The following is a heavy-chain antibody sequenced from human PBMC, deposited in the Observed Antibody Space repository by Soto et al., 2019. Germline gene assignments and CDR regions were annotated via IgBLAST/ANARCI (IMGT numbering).Heavy chain of an antibody. Sequence: QVQLVESGGGLVKPGGSLRLSCASSGFPFSDHYMSWIRRSPGKGLEFLSYISPRTTYKNYADSVKGRFTISRDNAKNSLYLQLNSLRAEDTAIYYCSRGGGGGLFDLWGQGTFVTVSS. J-gene: IGHJ4*02. D-gene: IGHD2-21*01. CDR2: ISPRTTYK. CDR1: GFPFSDHY. V-gene: IGHV3-11*06. CDR3: SRGGGGGLFDL.